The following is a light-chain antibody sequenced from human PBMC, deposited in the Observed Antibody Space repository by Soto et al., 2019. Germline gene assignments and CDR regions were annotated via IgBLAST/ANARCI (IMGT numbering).Light chain of an antibody. CDR2: EVN. J-gene: IGLJ2*01. V-gene: IGLV2-8*01. CDR1: SSDVGGYDF. Sequence: QSVLTQPPSASGSPGQSVTISCTGTSSDVGGYDFVTWYQQYPGKAPKLIIYEVNKWPSGVPDRFSGSKSGNTASLTVSGLQADDEADYFCTSYAGNNYVVFGGGTQLTVL. CDR3: TSYAGNNYVV.